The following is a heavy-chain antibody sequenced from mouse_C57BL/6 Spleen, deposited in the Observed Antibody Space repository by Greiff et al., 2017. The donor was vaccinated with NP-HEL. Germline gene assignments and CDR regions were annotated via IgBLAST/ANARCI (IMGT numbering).Heavy chain of an antibody. J-gene: IGHJ2*01. V-gene: IGHV1-55*01. CDR2: IYPGSGST. D-gene: IGHD1-1*01. CDR3: ARPLLTTVVATSLDY. Sequence: QVQLQQPGAELVKPGASVKMSCKASGYTFTSYWITWVKQRPGQGLEWIGDIYPGSGSTNYNEKFKSKATLTVDTSSSTAYMQLSSLTSEDSAVYYCARPLLTTVVATSLDYWGQGTTLTVSS. CDR1: GYTFTSYW.